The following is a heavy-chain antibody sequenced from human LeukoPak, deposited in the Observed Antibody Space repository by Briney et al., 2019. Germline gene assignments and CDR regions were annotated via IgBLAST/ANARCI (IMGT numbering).Heavy chain of an antibody. CDR2: INHSGST. Sequence: SETLSLTCAVYGGSFSGYYWSWIRQPPGKGLEWIGEINHSGSTNYNPSLKSRVTMSVDTSKNQFSLKLSSVTAADTAVYYCARVYTMVRGVTPGGYYYYYMDVWGKGTTVTISS. CDR1: GGSFSGYY. V-gene: IGHV4-34*01. D-gene: IGHD3-10*01. CDR3: ARVYTMVRGVTPGGYYYYYMDV. J-gene: IGHJ6*03.